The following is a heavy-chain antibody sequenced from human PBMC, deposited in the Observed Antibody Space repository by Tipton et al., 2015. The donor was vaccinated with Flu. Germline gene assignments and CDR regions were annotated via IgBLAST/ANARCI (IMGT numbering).Heavy chain of an antibody. J-gene: IGHJ4*01. V-gene: IGHV4-59*01. CDR2: SYYSGGT. Sequence: TLSLTCSVSGGSMTSYYWGWIRQPPGKGLEWIAYSYYSGGTKYNPTLKSRVTISVDMSNKEFSLKLTSLTAADTAVYYCARGGLTSYLIDYWGHGTLVTVSS. CDR3: ARGGLTSYLIDY. D-gene: IGHD2-21*02. CDR1: GGSMTSYY.